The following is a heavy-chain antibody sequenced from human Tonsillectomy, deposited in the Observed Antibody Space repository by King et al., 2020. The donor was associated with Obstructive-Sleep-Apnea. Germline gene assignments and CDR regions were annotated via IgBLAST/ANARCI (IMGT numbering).Heavy chain of an antibody. CDR1: GFTFSSYS. CDR3: ARDITMVRGVIPYFDL. D-gene: IGHD3-10*01. J-gene: IGHJ2*01. V-gene: IGHV3-21*01. CDR2: ISSSSSYI. Sequence: VQLVESGGGLVKPGGSLRLSCAASGFTFSSYSMNWVRQAPGKGLEWVSSISSSSSYIYDADSVKGRFTISRDNAKNSLYLQMNSLRAEDTAVYYCARDITMVRGVIPYFDLWGRGTLVTVSS.